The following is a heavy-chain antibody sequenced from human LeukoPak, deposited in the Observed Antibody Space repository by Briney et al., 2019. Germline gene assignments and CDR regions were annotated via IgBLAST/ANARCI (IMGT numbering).Heavy chain of an antibody. CDR1: GFTFSSYS. J-gene: IGHJ3*02. V-gene: IGHV3-48*01. CDR3: ARVYRLGYSSSWYNAFDI. CDR2: ISSSSSTI. D-gene: IGHD6-13*01. Sequence: GGSLRLSCAASGFTFSSYSMNWVRQAPGKGLEGVSYISSSSSTIYYADSVKGRFTISRDKAKNSLYLQMNSLRAEDTAVYYCARVYRLGYSSSWYNAFDIWGQGTMVTVSS.